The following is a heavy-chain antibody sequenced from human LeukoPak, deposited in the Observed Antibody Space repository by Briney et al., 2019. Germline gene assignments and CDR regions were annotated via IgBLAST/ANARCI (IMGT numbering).Heavy chain of an antibody. CDR1: GFTFSSHA. CDR2: ISGSGNST. J-gene: IGHJ4*02. D-gene: IGHD1-1*01. Sequence: GGSLRLSCAASGFTFSSHAMCWVRQAPGKGPEWVSGISGSGNSTYYADFVKGRFTISRDNSKNTVYLQMNSLRAEDTALYYCARALPGSNWKNYFDYWGQGTLVTVSS. CDR3: ARALPGSNWKNYFDY. V-gene: IGHV3-23*01.